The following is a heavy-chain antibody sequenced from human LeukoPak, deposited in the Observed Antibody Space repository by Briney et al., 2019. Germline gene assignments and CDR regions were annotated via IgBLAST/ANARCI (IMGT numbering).Heavy chain of an antibody. J-gene: IGHJ5*02. CDR1: GITFSTYS. V-gene: IGHV3-23*05. D-gene: IGHD3-10*01. CDR3: ARDHVAGGSGSYYHSP. CDR2: IYNSGTKI. Sequence: GGSLRLSCVASGITFSTYSMTWVRQRPGKGLEWVASIYNSGTKIFYADSVKGRFTISRDNSNNVLFLQMNSLRAEDTAVYYCARDHVAGGSGSYYHSPWGQGTLVTVSS.